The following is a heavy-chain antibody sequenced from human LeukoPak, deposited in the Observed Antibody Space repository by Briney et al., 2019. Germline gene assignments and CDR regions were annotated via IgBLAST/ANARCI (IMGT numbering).Heavy chain of an antibody. J-gene: IGHJ4*02. Sequence: GESLTLSCAASGFTFSEYCMHWVRQAPGKGLEWVSSINSDGSRITYADSVKGRFTISRDNAKNTLYLQMNSLRVEDTAVYYCASSPVITRDWGQGTLVTVSS. D-gene: IGHD3-22*01. CDR2: INSDGSRI. CDR1: GFTFSEYC. CDR3: ASSPVITRD. V-gene: IGHV3-74*01.